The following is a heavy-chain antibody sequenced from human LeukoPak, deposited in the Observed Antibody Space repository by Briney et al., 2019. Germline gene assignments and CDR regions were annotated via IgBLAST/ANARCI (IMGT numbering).Heavy chain of an antibody. CDR1: GYTFTSYG. CDR3: ARDLPPRIAVAGTLGY. CDR2: ISAYNGNT. J-gene: IGHJ4*02. Sequence: GASVTVSCKASGYTFTSYGISWVRQAPGQGLEWMGWISAYNGNTNYAQKLQGRVTMATDTSTSTAYMELRSLRSDDTAVYYCARDLPPRIAVAGTLGYWGQGTLVTVSS. D-gene: IGHD6-19*01. V-gene: IGHV1-18*01.